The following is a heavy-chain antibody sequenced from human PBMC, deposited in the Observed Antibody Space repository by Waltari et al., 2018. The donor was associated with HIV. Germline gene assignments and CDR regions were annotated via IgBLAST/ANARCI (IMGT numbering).Heavy chain of an antibody. J-gene: IGHJ4*02. D-gene: IGHD1-26*01. CDR2: ISSSGSTI. CDR3: AGYYTDLWY. V-gene: IGHV3-48*03. CDR1: GFPFSRYE. Sequence: EVQLVESGGGLVQPGGSLRLSCAASGFPFSRYELNWVRQAPGKGLEWVSYISSSGSTIYYAASVNGRFTISRDNAKNSLYLQMNSLRAEDTAVYYCAGYYTDLWYWGQGTLVTVSS.